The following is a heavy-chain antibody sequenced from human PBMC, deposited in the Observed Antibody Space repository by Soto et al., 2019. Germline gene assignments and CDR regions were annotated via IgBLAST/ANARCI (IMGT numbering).Heavy chain of an antibody. CDR2: IYAGGST. CDR3: VRVPPAHDSYGLDV. V-gene: IGHV3-66*01. CDR1: GLTVNDNY. J-gene: IGHJ6*02. Sequence: EMNLVESEGGLVQPGGSLRLSCVASGLTVNDNYMSWVRQAPGKGLEWVSIIYAGGSTYYADSVKDRFTISRDSSKNTLFLQMNSVREEDTAVYFCVRVPPAHDSYGLDVWGQGTTVTVSS.